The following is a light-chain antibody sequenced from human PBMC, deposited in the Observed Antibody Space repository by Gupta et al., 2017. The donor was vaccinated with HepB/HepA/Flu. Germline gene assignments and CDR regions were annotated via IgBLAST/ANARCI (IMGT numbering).Light chain of an antibody. CDR1: SSNIGSNY. J-gene: IGLJ2*01. V-gene: IGLV1-47*01. Sequence: QSVLTQPPSASGTPGQRVTISCSGSSSNIGSNYVYWYQHLPGTAPKLLIYRNNQRPAGVPDRFSGSKSGTSASLAISGLRSEDEADDYCAAWDDSLSGVVFGGGTKLTVL. CDR2: RNN. CDR3: AAWDDSLSGVV.